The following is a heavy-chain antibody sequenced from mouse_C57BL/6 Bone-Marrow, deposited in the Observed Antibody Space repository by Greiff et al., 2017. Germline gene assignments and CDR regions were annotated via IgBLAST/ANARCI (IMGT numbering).Heavy chain of an antibody. D-gene: IGHD4-1*01. V-gene: IGHV1-26*01. Sequence: VQLQQSGPELVKPGASVKISCKASGYTFTDYYMNWVKQSHGKSLEWIGDINHNNVGTSYKQKFKGKATLTVDTSSSTAYMELRSLTSEDSAVYYCAREALTGIAMYYWGQGTSVTVSS. CDR3: AREALTGIAMYY. CDR1: GYTFTDYY. CDR2: INHNNVGT. J-gene: IGHJ4*01.